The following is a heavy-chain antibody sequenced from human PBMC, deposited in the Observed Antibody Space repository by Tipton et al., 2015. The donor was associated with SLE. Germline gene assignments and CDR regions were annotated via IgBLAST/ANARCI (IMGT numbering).Heavy chain of an antibody. CDR2: IRSKALGATT. D-gene: IGHD6-6*01. Sequence: RSLRLSCTASGFTFGDYGMSWVRQAPGKGLEWVGFIRSKALGATTEYAASVKGRFTISRDASKSIAYLQMSSLKTEDTAVYYCARGARNLDSWGQGTLVTVSS. CDR1: GFTFGDYG. CDR3: ARGARNLDS. J-gene: IGHJ4*02. V-gene: IGHV3-49*04.